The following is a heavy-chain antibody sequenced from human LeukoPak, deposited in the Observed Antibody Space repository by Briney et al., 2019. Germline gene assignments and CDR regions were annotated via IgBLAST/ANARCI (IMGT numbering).Heavy chain of an antibody. D-gene: IGHD3-3*01. CDR2: IYYSWST. CDR1: GGSISSSSYY. J-gene: IGHJ4*02. CDR3: AGDRAGGLRFVEWLSAFDY. Sequence: PSETLSLTCTVSGGSISSSSYYWGRSPQPPGKGLDWNGSIYYSWSTFYNPSRKSRVTISVDTSKNQFSVKLSSVTAVETAVYYCAGDRAGGLRFVEWLSAFDYWGQGTMVTVSS. V-gene: IGHV4-39*07.